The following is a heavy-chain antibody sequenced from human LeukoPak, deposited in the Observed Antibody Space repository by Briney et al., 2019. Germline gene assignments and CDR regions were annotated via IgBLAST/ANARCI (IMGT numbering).Heavy chain of an antibody. CDR3: GKSAPSGFDP. J-gene: IGHJ5*02. Sequence: WASVKVSCKASGYTFTTYAIHWVRQAPGRSLEWMGRINAGNGDAKYSQNFHDRITITRDTSASTVYMELTSLRSEDTAVYYCGKSAPSGFDPWGQGTLVTVSS. V-gene: IGHV1-3*01. CDR1: GYTFTTYA. CDR2: INAGNGDA.